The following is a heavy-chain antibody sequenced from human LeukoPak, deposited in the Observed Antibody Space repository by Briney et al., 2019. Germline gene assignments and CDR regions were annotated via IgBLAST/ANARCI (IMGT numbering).Heavy chain of an antibody. CDR2: ISLSGGST. CDR1: GFTFSNYA. D-gene: IGHD1-26*01. Sequence: GGSLRLSCAASGFTFSNYALTWVRQAPGKGLEWVSSISLSGGSTYYADSVKGRFTISRDNSKNTLYLQMNSLRAEDTAVYYCAKPSGILLITNPQSWGQGTLVTVSS. CDR3: AKPSGILLITNPQS. J-gene: IGHJ5*02. V-gene: IGHV3-23*01.